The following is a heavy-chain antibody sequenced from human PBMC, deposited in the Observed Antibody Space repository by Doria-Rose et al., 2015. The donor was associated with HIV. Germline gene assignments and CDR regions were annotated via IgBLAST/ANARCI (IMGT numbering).Heavy chain of an antibody. D-gene: IGHD1-26*01. CDR1: GGSISHYY. J-gene: IGHJ4*02. CDR3: ARVLSGTYDY. V-gene: IGHV4-59*01. Sequence: QVQLQQWGPGLVKPSETLSLTCSVSGGSISHYYWSWIRQPPGKGLEYIGDTFYTGSTNYSPSLKSRVSISIDASKNKFSLRLSSVTAADTAVYYCARVLSGTYDYWGQGTLVTVSS. CDR2: TFYTGST.